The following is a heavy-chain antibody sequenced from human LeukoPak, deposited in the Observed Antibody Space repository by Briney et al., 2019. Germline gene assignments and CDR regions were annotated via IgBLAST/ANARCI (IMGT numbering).Heavy chain of an antibody. V-gene: IGHV1-8*01. CDR3: ARGPPRYYYGSGSFYGMDV. Sequence: GASVKVSCKASGYTFTSYDINWVRQATGQGLEWMGWMNPNSGNTGYAQKFQGRVTMTRSTSISTAYMELSSLRSEDTAVYYCARGPPRYYYGSGSFYGMDVWGQGTTVTVSS. J-gene: IGHJ6*02. CDR1: GYTFTSYD. D-gene: IGHD3-10*01. CDR2: MNPNSGNT.